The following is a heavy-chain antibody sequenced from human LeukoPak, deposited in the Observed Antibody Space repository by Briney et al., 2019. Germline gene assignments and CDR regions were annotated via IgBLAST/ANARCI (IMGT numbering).Heavy chain of an antibody. CDR3: ARRAGDYSHPYDY. CDR2: IYSGGNT. V-gene: IGHV3-53*01. D-gene: IGHD3-22*01. CDR1: GFTVSSNS. J-gene: IGHJ4*02. Sequence: QAGGSLRLSCTVSGFTVSSNSMSWARQAPGKGLERVSFIYSGGNTHNSDSVKGRFTISRDNSKNTLYLQMNTLRAEDRAVYYCARRAGDYSHPYDYWGQGTLVTVSS.